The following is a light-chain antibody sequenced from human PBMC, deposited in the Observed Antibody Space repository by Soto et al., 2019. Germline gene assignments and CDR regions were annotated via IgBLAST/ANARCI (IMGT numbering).Light chain of an antibody. V-gene: IGKV3-20*01. J-gene: IGKJ3*01. CDR2: GAS. Sequence: EIVLTQSPGTLSLSPGERATVSCRASQRVSSSYLAWYQQKPRQAPRLLIYGASSRATGIPDRFGGSGSGTDFNLTISRLAPEDFAVYYCQQYGRSPFTFGHGTKVDIK. CDR1: QRVSSSY. CDR3: QQYGRSPFT.